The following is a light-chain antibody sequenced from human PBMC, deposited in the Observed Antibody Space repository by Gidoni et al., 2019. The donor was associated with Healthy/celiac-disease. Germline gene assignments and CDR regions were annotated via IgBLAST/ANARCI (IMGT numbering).Light chain of an antibody. J-gene: IGKJ2*01. CDR3: QHYYTTPPT. V-gene: IGKV4-1*01. CDR2: WAS. Sequence: DIVMAQSPDSLAVSLGERATVNCKSSQSVLYSSNNKNYLAWYQHRPGHPPKLLISWASTRQSGVPDRFSGSGSATDFSLTIDSVQAEDVAVYYCQHYYTTPPTFGQGTRLEIK. CDR1: QSVLYSSNNKNY.